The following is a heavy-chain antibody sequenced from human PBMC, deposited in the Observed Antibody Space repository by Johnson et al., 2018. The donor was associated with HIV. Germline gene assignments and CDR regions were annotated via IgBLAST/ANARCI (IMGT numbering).Heavy chain of an antibody. D-gene: IGHD3-22*01. CDR2: IKQDGSEK. J-gene: IGHJ3*02. CDR3: AKAPLSGYEDAFDI. CDR1: GFTFSSYW. Sequence: EVQLVESGGGLVQPGRSLRLSCAASGFTFSSYWMSWVRQAPGKGLEWVANIKQDGSEKYYVDSVKGRFTISRDNSKNTLYLQMNSLRAEDTAVYYCAKAPLSGYEDAFDIWGQGTMVTVSS. V-gene: IGHV3-7*01.